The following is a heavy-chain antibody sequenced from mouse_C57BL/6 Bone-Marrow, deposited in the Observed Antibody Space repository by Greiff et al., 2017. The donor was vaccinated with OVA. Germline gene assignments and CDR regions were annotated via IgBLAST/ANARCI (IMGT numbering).Heavy chain of an antibody. J-gene: IGHJ2*01. CDR1: GFSLTSYG. CDR3: ASQYYGSSLYYFDY. V-gene: IGHV2-6*01. D-gene: IGHD1-1*01. CDR2: IWGVGST. Sequence: VKLMESGPGLVAPSQSLSITCTVSGFSLTSYGVDWVRQSPGKGLEWLGVIWGVGSTNYNSALKSRLSISKDNSKSQVFLKMNSLQTDDTAMYYCASQYYGSSLYYFDYWGQGTTLTVSS.